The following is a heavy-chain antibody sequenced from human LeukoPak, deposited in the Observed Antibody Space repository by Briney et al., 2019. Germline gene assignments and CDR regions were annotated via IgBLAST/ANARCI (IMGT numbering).Heavy chain of an antibody. D-gene: IGHD5-18*01. J-gene: IGHJ6*02. CDR1: GFTFSSYA. CDR2: ISGSGGST. Sequence: PGGSLRLSCAASGFTFSSYAMSWVRQAPGKGLEWVSAISGSGGSTYYADSVEGRFTISRDNSKNTLYLQMNSLRAEDTAVYYCAKDADTAMVYYYYGMDVWGQGTTVTASS. CDR3: AKDADTAMVYYYYGMDV. V-gene: IGHV3-23*01.